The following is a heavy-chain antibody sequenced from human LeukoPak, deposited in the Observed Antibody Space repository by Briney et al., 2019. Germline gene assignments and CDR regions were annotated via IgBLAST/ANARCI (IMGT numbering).Heavy chain of an antibody. Sequence: GGSLRLSCAASGFTFNNYAMNWVRQAPGKGLEWVSAISESGDKTHYADSVKGRFTISRDNSQNTLYLQMNSLRAEDTALYYFAKQWVDSWGQGTLVTVSS. D-gene: IGHD1-26*01. J-gene: IGHJ4*02. CDR3: AKQWVDS. V-gene: IGHV3-23*01. CDR1: GFTFNNYA. CDR2: ISESGDKT.